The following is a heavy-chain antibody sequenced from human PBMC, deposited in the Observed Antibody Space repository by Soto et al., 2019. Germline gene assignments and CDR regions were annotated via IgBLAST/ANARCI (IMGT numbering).Heavy chain of an antibody. D-gene: IGHD3-10*01. Sequence: GGSLRLSCAASGFTFNNYWMHWVRQAPGKGLVWVSRIKTDGSSPNYADSVEGRFTISSDNAKNTLYLQMNSLRVEDTAVYYCARDRIAGSGSCDNWGQGTLVTFSS. CDR2: IKTDGSSP. CDR1: GFTFNNYW. CDR3: ARDRIAGSGSCDN. V-gene: IGHV3-74*01. J-gene: IGHJ4*02.